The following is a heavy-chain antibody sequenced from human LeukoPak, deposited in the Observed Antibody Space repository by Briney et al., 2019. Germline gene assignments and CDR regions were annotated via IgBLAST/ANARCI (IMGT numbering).Heavy chain of an antibody. CDR3: ARDFGTYGSGSYSFDY. Sequence: PSETLSLTCTVSGGSISSYYWSWIRQPAGKGLEWIGRIYTSGSTNYNPSLKSRVTMSVDTSKNQFSLKLSSVTAADTAVYYCARDFGTYGSGSYSFDYWGQGTLVTVSS. J-gene: IGHJ4*02. V-gene: IGHV4-4*07. CDR1: GGSISSYY. CDR2: IYTSGST. D-gene: IGHD3-10*01.